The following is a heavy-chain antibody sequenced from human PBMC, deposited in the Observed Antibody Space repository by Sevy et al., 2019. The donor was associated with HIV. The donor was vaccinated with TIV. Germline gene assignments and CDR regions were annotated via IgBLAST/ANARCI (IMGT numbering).Heavy chain of an antibody. CDR2: ISGSGGNT. J-gene: IGHJ6*02. CDR1: GFTFSNYA. Sequence: GGSLRLSCAASGFTFSNYAMNWVRQAPGKGLEWVSAISGSGGNTYDADSVKGRFTISRDKSQNTLYLQMNSLRAEDTAVYYCAKVLARGVAVAGSASGMDVWGQRTTVTVSS. V-gene: IGHV3-23*01. D-gene: IGHD6-19*01. CDR3: AKVLARGVAVAGSASGMDV.